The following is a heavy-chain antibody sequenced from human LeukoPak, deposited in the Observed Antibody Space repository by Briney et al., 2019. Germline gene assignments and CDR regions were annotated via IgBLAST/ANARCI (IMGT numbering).Heavy chain of an antibody. V-gene: IGHV3-11*04. CDR1: GFTFSDYY. D-gene: IGHD2-21*02. CDR3: AKDGGGAYCGGDCFPYYLDY. Sequence: GGSLRLSCAASGFTFSDYYMSWIRQAPGKGLEWVSYISSSGSIIYYADSVKGRSTISRDNSKNTLYLQMNSLSAEDTAVYYCAKDGGGAYCGGDCFPYYLDYWGQGTLVTVSS. J-gene: IGHJ4*02. CDR2: ISSSGSII.